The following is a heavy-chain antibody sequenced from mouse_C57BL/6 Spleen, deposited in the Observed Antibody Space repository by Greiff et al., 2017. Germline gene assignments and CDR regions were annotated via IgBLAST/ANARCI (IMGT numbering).Heavy chain of an antibody. V-gene: IGHV1-15*01. CDR2: IDPETGGT. Sequence: QVHVKQSGAELVRPGASVTLSCKASGYTFTDYEMHWVKQTPVHGLEWIGAIDPETGGTAYNQKFKGKAILTADKSSSTAYMELRSLTSEDSAVXYCTRKDYSNYDAMDYWGQGTSVTVSS. D-gene: IGHD2-5*01. J-gene: IGHJ4*01. CDR1: GYTFTDYE. CDR3: TRKDYSNYDAMDY.